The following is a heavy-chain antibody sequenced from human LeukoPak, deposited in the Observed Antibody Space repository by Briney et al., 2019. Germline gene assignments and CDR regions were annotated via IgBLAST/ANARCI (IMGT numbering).Heavy chain of an antibody. CDR1: GFTFSSYE. V-gene: IGHV3-7*01. D-gene: IGHD3-10*01. CDR2: IKQSGNEK. Sequence: GGSLRLPCVVSGFTFSSYEMNWVRQGPGKGLEWVASIKQSGNEKNYVDSVKGRFTISRDNAKNTLYLQMNSLSAEDTAVYYCARDFDPVVRGYFFWGQGTLVTVSS. CDR3: ARDFDPVVRGYFF. J-gene: IGHJ4*02.